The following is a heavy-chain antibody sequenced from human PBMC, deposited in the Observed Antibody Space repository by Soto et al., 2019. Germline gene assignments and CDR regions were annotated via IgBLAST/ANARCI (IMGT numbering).Heavy chain of an antibody. CDR3: TTRDQGRFDH. J-gene: IGHJ4*02. Sequence: QVQLVQSGAEGKRPGSSVKVSCTPSGGTFNTLSINWVRQAPGQGLEWMGAIIPFFDSTNYAQKFQDRVTITADTSLCTAYMELTSLRSDDTAVYYCTTRDQGRFDHWGQGTPLTVSS. CDR1: GGTFNTLS. CDR2: IIPFFDST. D-gene: IGHD2-2*01. V-gene: IGHV1-69*06.